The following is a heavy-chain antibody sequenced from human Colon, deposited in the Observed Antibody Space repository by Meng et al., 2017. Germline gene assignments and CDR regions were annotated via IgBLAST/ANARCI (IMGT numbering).Heavy chain of an antibody. CDR1: GGSVSSAGYQ. J-gene: IGHJ4*02. CDR2: AST. D-gene: IGHD1-26*01. CDR3: ARDHMGSLDY. Sequence: QGLLQESGPGLVGPSETPCLICSVSGGSVSSAGYQWSWIRQPPGKGLEWIGYASTNYNPSLKSRVTISVDTSKNQFSLRLTSVTAADTAVYYCARDHMGSLDYWGQGILVTVSS. V-gene: IGHV4-61*08.